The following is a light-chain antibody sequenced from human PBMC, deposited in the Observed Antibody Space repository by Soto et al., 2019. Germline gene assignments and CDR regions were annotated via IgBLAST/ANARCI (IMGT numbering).Light chain of an antibody. CDR2: RAS. Sequence: EIVLTQSPGTLSLSPGERATLSCRASQSVSSTCLAWYQQRPGQAPRLLIFRASSRAADVPDRFSGSGSGTDFTLTISRLEPEDFAVYYCQQYGSSPQTFGQGNKVEMK. V-gene: IGKV3-20*01. CDR1: QSVSSTC. CDR3: QQYGSSPQT. J-gene: IGKJ1*01.